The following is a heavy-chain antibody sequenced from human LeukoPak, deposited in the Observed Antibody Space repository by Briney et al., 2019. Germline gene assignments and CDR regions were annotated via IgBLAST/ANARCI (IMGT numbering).Heavy chain of an antibody. J-gene: IGHJ4*02. Sequence: SETLCLTCAVYGGSFSGYYWSWIRQPPGKGLEWIGEINHSGSTNYNPSLKSRVTISVDTSKNQFSLKLSSVTAADTAVYYCARGRRSPVHCSGGSCYSGFDYWGQGTLVTVSS. V-gene: IGHV4-34*01. CDR1: GGSFSGYY. CDR2: INHSGST. CDR3: ARGRRSPVHCSGGSCYSGFDY. D-gene: IGHD2-15*01.